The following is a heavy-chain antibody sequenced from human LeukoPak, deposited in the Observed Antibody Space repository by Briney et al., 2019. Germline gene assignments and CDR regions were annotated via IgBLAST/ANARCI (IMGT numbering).Heavy chain of an antibody. Sequence: GGSLRLSCAASGFTFSSYGMHWVRQAPGKGLEWVPVISYDGSNKYYADSVKGRFTISRDNSKNTLYLQMNSLRAEDTAVYYCAKDALRCLDYWGQGTLVTVSS. V-gene: IGHV3-30*18. J-gene: IGHJ4*02. D-gene: IGHD4-17*01. CDR3: AKDALRCLDY. CDR1: GFTFSSYG. CDR2: ISYDGSNK.